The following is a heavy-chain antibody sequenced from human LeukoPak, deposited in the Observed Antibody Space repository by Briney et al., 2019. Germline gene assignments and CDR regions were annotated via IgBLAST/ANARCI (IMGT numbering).Heavy chain of an antibody. CDR2: IKSDGTA. J-gene: IGHJ4*02. CDR3: ARDGSYKLDY. CDR1: GLTFSSAW. D-gene: IGHD1-26*01. Sequence: GGSLRLSCAASGLTFSSAWMHWVRQTPGKGLVWISRIKSDGTATCADSVRGRFTISRDNAKNTLYLQMNNLRADDTGIYYCARDGSYKLDYWGQGALVTVSS. V-gene: IGHV3-74*01.